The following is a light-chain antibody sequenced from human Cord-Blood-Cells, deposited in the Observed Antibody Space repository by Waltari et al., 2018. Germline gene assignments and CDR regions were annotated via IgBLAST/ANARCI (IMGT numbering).Light chain of an antibody. Sequence: EIVMTQSPATLSVSPGERATLSCRASQSVSSNLAWYQQKPGQAPRLLIYGASTRATGIPARCSGSGSGTEFTLTISSLQSEDFAVYYCQQYNNWRWTFGQGTKVEIK. CDR2: GAS. V-gene: IGKV3-15*01. CDR3: QQYNNWRWT. J-gene: IGKJ1*01. CDR1: QSVSSN.